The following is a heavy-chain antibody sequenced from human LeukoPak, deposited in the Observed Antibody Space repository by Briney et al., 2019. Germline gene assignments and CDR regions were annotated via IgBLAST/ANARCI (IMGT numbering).Heavy chain of an antibody. V-gene: IGHV4-59*01. Sequence: SETLSLTCTASGGSISSYYWSWIRQPPGKGLEWIGYIYYSGSTNYNPSLKSRVTISVGTSKNQFSLKLSSVTAADTAVYYCARDGYSSGWYTIDYWGQGTLVTVSS. CDR2: IYYSGST. D-gene: IGHD6-19*01. J-gene: IGHJ4*02. CDR1: GGSISSYY. CDR3: ARDGYSSGWYTIDY.